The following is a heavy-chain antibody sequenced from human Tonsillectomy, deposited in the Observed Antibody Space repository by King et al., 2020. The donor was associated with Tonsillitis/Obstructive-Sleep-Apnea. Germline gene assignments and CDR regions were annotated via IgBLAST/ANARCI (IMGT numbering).Heavy chain of an antibody. D-gene: IGHD4-17*01. V-gene: IGHV3-33*06. CDR3: AKGENSNIYGDYVNLDY. J-gene: IGHJ4*02. CDR1: GFTFSNYG. Sequence: QVQLVESGGGVVQPGRSLRLSCAASGFTFSNYGMHWVRQAPGKGLEWVAVIGFDGSDKYYTDSVKGRFTISRDNSRNTLYLQMNSLRAEDTAVYYCAKGENSNIYGDYVNLDYWGQGTLVTVSS. CDR2: IGFDGSDK.